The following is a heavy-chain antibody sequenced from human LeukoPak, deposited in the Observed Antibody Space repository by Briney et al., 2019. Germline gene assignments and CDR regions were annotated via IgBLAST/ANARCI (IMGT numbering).Heavy chain of an antibody. CDR1: GFTFSSYG. J-gene: IGHJ4*02. V-gene: IGHV3-30*18. Sequence: GRSLRLSCAASGFTFSSYGMHWVRQAPGKGLEWVAVISYDGSSKYYADSAKGRFTISRDNSKNTLFLQMNSLRAEDTAVYYCAKDHKYYFDSSTYYEYYFDYWGQGTLVTVSS. CDR2: ISYDGSSK. D-gene: IGHD3-22*01. CDR3: AKDHKYYFDSSTYYEYYFDY.